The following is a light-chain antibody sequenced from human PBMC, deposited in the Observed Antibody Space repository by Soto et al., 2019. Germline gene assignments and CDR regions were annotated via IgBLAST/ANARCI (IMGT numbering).Light chain of an antibody. CDR3: QQYNSYWT. J-gene: IGKJ1*01. Sequence: DIHMPQSPSTLSASVGDRVTITCRASQSISSWLAWYHQKPGKAPKLLIYKASSLESGVPSMFSGSGSGTQVTISISSLQPDEGATYYCQQYNSYWTFGQGNKVEIK. CDR1: QSISSW. V-gene: IGKV1-5*03. CDR2: KAS.